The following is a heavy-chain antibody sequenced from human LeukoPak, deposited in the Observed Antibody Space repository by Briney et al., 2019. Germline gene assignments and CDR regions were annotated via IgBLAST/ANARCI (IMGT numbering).Heavy chain of an antibody. CDR2: ISGSGGTT. Sequence: GGSLRLSCAASGFTFSSYAMHWVRQAPGKGLEWVSAISGSGGTTYYADSVKGRFTISRDNSKNTLYLQMNSLRAEDTAIYYCAKWRRAYCGGDCYSSFDYWGQGTLVTVSS. V-gene: IGHV3-23*01. CDR3: AKWRRAYCGGDCYSSFDY. CDR1: GFTFSSYA. J-gene: IGHJ4*02. D-gene: IGHD2-21*02.